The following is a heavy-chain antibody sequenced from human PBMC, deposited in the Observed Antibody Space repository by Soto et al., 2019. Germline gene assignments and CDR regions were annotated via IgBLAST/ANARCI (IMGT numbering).Heavy chain of an antibody. V-gene: IGHV1-58*01. CDR2: IVVGSGNT. CDR3: AADDSSGYYPPRDY. J-gene: IGHJ4*02. Sequence: GASVKVSCKASGFTFTSSAVQWVRKARGQRREWIGWIVVGSGNTNYAQKFQERVTITRDMSTSTAYMELSSLRSEDTAVYYCAADDSSGYYPPRDYWGQGXLVTVYS. CDR1: GFTFTSSA. D-gene: IGHD3-22*01.